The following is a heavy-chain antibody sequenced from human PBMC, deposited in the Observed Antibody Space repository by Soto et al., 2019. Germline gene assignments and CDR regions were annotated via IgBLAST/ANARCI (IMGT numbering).Heavy chain of an antibody. J-gene: IGHJ6*02. V-gene: IGHV1-3*01. Sequence: GASVKVSCKASGYTFTRYAMHWVRQAPGQRLEWMGWINAGNGNTKYLQKFQGRVTITRDTSASTAYMELSSLRSEDTAVYYCTRGGGVGFGDYTTGGMDVWGQGTTVTVSS. CDR2: INAGNGNT. D-gene: IGHD2-8*02. CDR3: TRGGGVGFGDYTTGGMDV. CDR1: GYTFTRYA.